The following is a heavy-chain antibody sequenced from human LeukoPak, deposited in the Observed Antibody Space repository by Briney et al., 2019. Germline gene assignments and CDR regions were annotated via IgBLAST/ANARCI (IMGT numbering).Heavy chain of an antibody. CDR2: IIPIFGTA. CDR3: ARGLERGGNYYYYYMDV. J-gene: IGHJ6*03. Sequence: VASVKVSCKASGGTFSSYAISWVRQAPGQGLEWMGGIIPIFGTANYAQKFQGRVTITADKSTSTAYMELSSLRSADTAVYYCARGLERGGNYYYYYMDVWGKGTTVTVSS. CDR1: GGTFSSYA. D-gene: IGHD1-1*01. V-gene: IGHV1-69*06.